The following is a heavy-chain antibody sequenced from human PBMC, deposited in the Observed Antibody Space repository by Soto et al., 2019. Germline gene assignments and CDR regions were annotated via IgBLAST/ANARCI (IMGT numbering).Heavy chain of an antibody. CDR1: GYSISSGSY. V-gene: IGHV4-38-2*02. D-gene: IGHD6-19*01. Sequence: SETLSLTCTVSGYSISSGSYCACIRQPPGKGPEWIASIYHGGTTFYNPSLESRITISVDTSNNQFSLKLTSVTAADTAVYYCARVHVMVVAGSTFDYWGHGTLVTVSS. J-gene: IGHJ4*01. CDR2: IYHGGTT. CDR3: ARVHVMVVAGSTFDY.